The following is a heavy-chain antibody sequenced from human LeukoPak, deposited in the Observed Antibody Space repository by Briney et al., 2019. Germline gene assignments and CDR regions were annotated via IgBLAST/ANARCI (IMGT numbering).Heavy chain of an antibody. V-gene: IGHV3-23*01. CDR2: ISGSCGST. D-gene: IGHD6-19*01. J-gene: IGHJ4*02. Sequence: PGGSLRLSCAASGFAASGITFSDFAMTWVRQAPGKGLEWVSAISGSCGSTYYADSVKGRFTISRDNSKNTLYLQMNSLRAEDTAVYYCAKGLYVRWIAVAGPYYFDYWGQGTLVTVSS. CDR3: AKGLYVRWIAVAGPYYFDY. CDR1: GITFSDFA.